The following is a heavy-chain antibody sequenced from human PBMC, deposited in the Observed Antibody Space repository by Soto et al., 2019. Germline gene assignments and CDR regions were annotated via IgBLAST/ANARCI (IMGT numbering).Heavy chain of an antibody. CDR2: ISWNSGSI. CDR1: GFTFDDYA. CDR3: AKVWGDTY. D-gene: IGHD2-21*02. V-gene: IGHV3-9*01. Sequence: GGSLRLSCAASGFTFDDYAMHWVRQAPGKGLEWVSGISWNSGSIGYADSVKGRFTISRDNAKNSLYLQMNSLRAEDTALYYCAKVWGDTYWGQGTLVTVSS. J-gene: IGHJ4*02.